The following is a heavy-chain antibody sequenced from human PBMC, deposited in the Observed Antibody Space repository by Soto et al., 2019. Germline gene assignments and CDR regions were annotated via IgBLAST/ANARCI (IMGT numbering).Heavy chain of an antibody. V-gene: IGHV3-23*01. CDR2: ISGSGGST. D-gene: IGHD5-12*01. J-gene: IGHJ6*03. CDR3: AKYYSGYDYSFVFYYYYYYMDV. CDR1: GFTFSSYA. Sequence: GGSLRLSCAASGFTFSSYAMSWVRQAPGKGLEWVSAISGSGGSTYYADSVKGRFTISRDNSKNTLYLQMNSLRAEDTAVYYCAKYYSGYDYSFVFYYYYYYMDVWGKGTTVTVSS.